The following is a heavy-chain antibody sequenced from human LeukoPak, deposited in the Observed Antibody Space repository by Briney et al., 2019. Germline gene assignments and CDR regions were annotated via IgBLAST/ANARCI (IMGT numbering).Heavy chain of an antibody. CDR2: IYYSGST. CDR3: AREGAYYDFWSGYYQPGPHYGMDV. V-gene: IGHV4-39*07. D-gene: IGHD3-3*01. Sequence: PSETLSLTCTVSGGSISSSSYYWGWIRQPPGKGLEWIVSIYYSGSTNYNPSLKSRVTISVDTSKNQFSLKLSSVTAADTAVYYCAREGAYYDFWSGYYQPGPHYGMDVWGQGTTVTVSS. CDR1: GGSISSSSYY. J-gene: IGHJ6*02.